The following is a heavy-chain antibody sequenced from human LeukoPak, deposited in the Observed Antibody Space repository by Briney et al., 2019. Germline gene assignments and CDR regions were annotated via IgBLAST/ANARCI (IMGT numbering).Heavy chain of an antibody. Sequence: PSETLSLTCTVSGGSLSSYYWSWIRQPPGKGLEWIGYIYYSGSTNYNPSLKSRVTISVDTSKNQFSLKPSSVTAADTAVYYCARVPAATYYFDYWGQGTLVTVSS. CDR3: ARVPAATYYFDY. CDR2: IYYSGST. J-gene: IGHJ4*02. V-gene: IGHV4-59*01. D-gene: IGHD2-2*01. CDR1: GGSLSSYY.